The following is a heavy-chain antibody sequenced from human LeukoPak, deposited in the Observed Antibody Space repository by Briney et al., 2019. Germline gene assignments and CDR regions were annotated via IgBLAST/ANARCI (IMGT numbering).Heavy chain of an antibody. Sequence: GGSLRLSCAASGFTFSNYAMSWVRQAPGKGLEWVSSIGATSGGTYYADSVKGRFTISRDNSKNTLYLQMNSLGAEDTAVYYCARQKYSGSSLDYWGQGTLVTVSS. CDR3: ARQKYSGSSLDY. CDR1: GFTFSNYA. J-gene: IGHJ4*02. D-gene: IGHD6-6*01. V-gene: IGHV3-23*01. CDR2: IGATSGGT.